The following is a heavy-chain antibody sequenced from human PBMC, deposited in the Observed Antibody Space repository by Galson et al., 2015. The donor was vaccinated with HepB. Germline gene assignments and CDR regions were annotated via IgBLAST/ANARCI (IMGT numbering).Heavy chain of an antibody. CDR1: GFTFSSYG. D-gene: IGHD3-22*01. Sequence: SLRLSCAASGFTFSSYGMHWVRQAPGKGLEWVAVIYYDGSKKYYADSVKGRSTISRDNSKNTLYLQMNSLRVEDTAVYYCARDNSPLGYYYGMDVWGQGTTVSVSS. CDR3: ARDNSPLGYYYGMDV. J-gene: IGHJ6*02. CDR2: IYYDGSKK. V-gene: IGHV3-33*08.